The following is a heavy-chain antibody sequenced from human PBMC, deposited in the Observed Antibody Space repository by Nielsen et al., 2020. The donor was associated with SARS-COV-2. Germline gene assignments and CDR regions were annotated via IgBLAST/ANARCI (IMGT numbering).Heavy chain of an antibody. Sequence: GGSLRLSCAASGFTFSSYSMNWVRQAPGKGLEWVSSISSSSSYIYYADSVKGRFTISRDNAKNSLYLQMNSLRAEDTAVYYCARDPLLAPSYYYMDVWGKGTTVTVSS. CDR2: ISSSSSYI. D-gene: IGHD2-15*01. J-gene: IGHJ6*03. V-gene: IGHV3-21*01. CDR3: ARDPLLAPSYYYMDV. CDR1: GFTFSSYS.